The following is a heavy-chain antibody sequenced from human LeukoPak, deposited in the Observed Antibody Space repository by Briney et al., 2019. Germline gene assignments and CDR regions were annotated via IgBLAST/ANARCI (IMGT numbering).Heavy chain of an antibody. Sequence: PGGSLRLSCAASGFTVSSNYMSWVRQAPGKGLEWVSVIYRGGSTHYAGSVEGRFTISRDNSKNTVYLQMNSLRAEDTAVYYCASRRGGIVGDYWGQGTLVTVSS. CDR3: ASRRGGIVGDY. D-gene: IGHD2-15*01. CDR2: IYRGGST. V-gene: IGHV3-53*01. CDR1: GFTVSSNY. J-gene: IGHJ4*02.